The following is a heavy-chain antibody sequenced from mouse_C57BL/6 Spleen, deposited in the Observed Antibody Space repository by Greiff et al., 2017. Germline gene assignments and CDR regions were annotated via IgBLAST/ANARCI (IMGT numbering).Heavy chain of an antibody. Sequence: QVQLQQSGAELVKPGASVKLSCKASGYTFTSYWMQWVKQRPGQGLEWIGEIDPSDSYTNYNQKFKGKATLTVDTSSSTAYMQLSSLTSEDSAVYYCAKKGGYPYAMDYWGQGTSVTVSS. CDR3: AKKGGYPYAMDY. V-gene: IGHV1-50*01. D-gene: IGHD2-2*01. CDR2: IDPSDSYT. J-gene: IGHJ4*01. CDR1: GYTFTSYW.